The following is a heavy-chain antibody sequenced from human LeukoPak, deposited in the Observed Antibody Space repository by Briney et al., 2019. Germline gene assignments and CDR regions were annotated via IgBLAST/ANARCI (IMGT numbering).Heavy chain of an antibody. J-gene: IGHJ3*01. D-gene: IGHD1-1*01. CDR3: ARASGEGRMAGPTLRGAFDV. V-gene: IGHV1-18*01. CDR1: DYTFSNYG. Sequence: ASVRVSCKTSDYTFSNYGITWVRQAPGQGLEWMGWISGHNGNTNYAQRFQGRVTMTTDTSTSTAYMELRSLESDDTAMYYCARASGEGRMAGPTLRGAFDVWGQGTMVTVSS. CDR2: ISGHNGNT.